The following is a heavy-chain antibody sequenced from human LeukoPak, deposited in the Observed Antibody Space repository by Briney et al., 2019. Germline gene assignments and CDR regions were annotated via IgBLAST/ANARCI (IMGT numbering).Heavy chain of an antibody. CDR3: ARGKSSSLLRTFDY. CDR2: IYSGGST. J-gene: IGHJ4*02. D-gene: IGHD6-13*01. Sequence: GGSLRLSCPASGFTVSNNYMTWVRQAPGKGLEWVSVIYSGGSTYYADSVKGRFTISRDNSKNTVYLQMNSLKAEDMAVYYCARGKSSSLLRTFDYWGQGTLVTVSS. V-gene: IGHV3-53*01. CDR1: GFTVSNNY.